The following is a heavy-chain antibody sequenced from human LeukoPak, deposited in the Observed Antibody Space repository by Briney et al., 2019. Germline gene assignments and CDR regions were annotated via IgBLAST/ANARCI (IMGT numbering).Heavy chain of an antibody. J-gene: IGHJ4*02. CDR2: IYSSGST. V-gene: IGHV4-39*01. Sequence: SETLSLTCTVSGVSISSSSYYWGWLRQPPGKVLEWIGSIYSSGSTYYNPSLKSRVTIAVDTTKNQFPLKLSSVTAADTAVYYCATSTAMVPYFDYWGQGTLVTVSS. CDR1: GVSISSSSYY. D-gene: IGHD5-18*01. CDR3: ATSTAMVPYFDY.